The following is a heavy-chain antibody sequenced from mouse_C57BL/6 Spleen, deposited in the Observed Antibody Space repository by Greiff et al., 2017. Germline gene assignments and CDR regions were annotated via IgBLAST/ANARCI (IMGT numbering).Heavy chain of an antibody. J-gene: IGHJ1*03. CDR3: ARRAYNWYFDV. Sequence: VQLQQPGAELVKPGASVKLSCKASGYTFTSYWMQWVKQRPGQGLEWIGEIDPSDSYTNYNQKFKGKATLTVDTSSSTSYMQLSSLTSEDSAVYYCARRAYNWYFDVWGTGPTVTVSS. CDR2: IDPSDSYT. V-gene: IGHV1-50*01. D-gene: IGHD6-5*01. CDR1: GYTFTSYW.